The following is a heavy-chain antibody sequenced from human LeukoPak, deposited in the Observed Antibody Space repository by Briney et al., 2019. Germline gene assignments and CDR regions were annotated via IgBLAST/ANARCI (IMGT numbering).Heavy chain of an antibody. J-gene: IGHJ6*03. D-gene: IGHD3-10*01. CDR3: ARDYGSGSYWAYYYYYYMDV. Sequence: PSETLSLTCAVYGGSFSGYYWSWIRQPPGKGLEWIGEINHSGSTNYNPSLKSRVTISVDTSKNQFSLKLSSVTAADTAVYYCARDYGSGSYWAYYYYYYMDVWGKGTTVTISS. CDR1: GGSFSGYY. CDR2: INHSGST. V-gene: IGHV4-34*01.